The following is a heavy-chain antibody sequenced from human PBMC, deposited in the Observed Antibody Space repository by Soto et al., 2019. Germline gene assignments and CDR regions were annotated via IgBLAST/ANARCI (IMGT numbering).Heavy chain of an antibody. V-gene: IGHV5-10-1*01. J-gene: IGHJ6*02. CDR3: ASAGFYSSNCYGMDV. CDR1: GYSFSSYW. CDR2: IDPTDSYT. Sequence: PGESLKISCKGSGYSFSSYWISWVRQMPGKGLEWMGRIDPTDSYTIYSPSFQGHVTISADKSISTAYLQWSSLKASDTAMYYCASAGFYSSNCYGMDVWGQGTTVTVSS. D-gene: IGHD6-13*01.